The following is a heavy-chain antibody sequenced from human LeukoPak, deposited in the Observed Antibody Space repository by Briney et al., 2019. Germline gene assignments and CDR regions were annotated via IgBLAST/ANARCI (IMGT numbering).Heavy chain of an antibody. J-gene: IGHJ1*01. CDR2: IYYSGST. D-gene: IGHD1-14*01. CDR1: GGSISSGSYY. Sequence: SQTLSLTCTVSGGSISSGSYYWHWVRQPPGKGLEWIGYIYYSGSTNYNPSLKSRVTISIDTSKNQFSLKLGSVTAADTAVYYCARSDERWVSTGIQHWGQGTLVTVSS. V-gene: IGHV4-61*01. CDR3: ARSDERWVSTGIQH.